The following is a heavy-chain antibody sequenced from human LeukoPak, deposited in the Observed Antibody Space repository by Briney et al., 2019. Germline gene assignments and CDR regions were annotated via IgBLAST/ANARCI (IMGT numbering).Heavy chain of an antibody. V-gene: IGHV1-2*02. CDR3: ARAMGITFGGPPQDRFDP. CDR1: GYIFIGYY. Sequence: ASVRVSCKTTGYIFIGYYIHWVRQAPGQGLEWMGWINSNSGATNYAQKFQGRVTMTRDSSIITAYMQMSRLRSDDTAVYYCARAMGITFGGPPQDRFDPWGQGTLVTVSS. CDR2: INSNSGAT. J-gene: IGHJ5*02. D-gene: IGHD3-16*01.